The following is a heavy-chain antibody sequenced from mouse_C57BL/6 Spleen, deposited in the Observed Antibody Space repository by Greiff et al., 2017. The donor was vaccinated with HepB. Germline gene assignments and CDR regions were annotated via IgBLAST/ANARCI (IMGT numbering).Heavy chain of an antibody. CDR2: IDPSDSYT. Sequence: QVQLQQPGAELVKPGASVKLSCKASGYTFTSYWMQWVKQRPGQGLEWIGEIDPSDSYTNYNQKFKGKATLTVDTSSSTAYMQLSSLTSADSAVYYCANDYDTWFAYWGQGTLVTVSA. V-gene: IGHV1-50*01. J-gene: IGHJ3*01. CDR3: ANDYDTWFAY. D-gene: IGHD2-4*01. CDR1: GYTFTSYW.